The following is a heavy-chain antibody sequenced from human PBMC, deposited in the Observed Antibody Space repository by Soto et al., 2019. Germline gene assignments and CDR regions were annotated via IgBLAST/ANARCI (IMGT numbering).Heavy chain of an antibody. CDR1: GDSISSGGYY. J-gene: IGHJ5*02. CDR2: IYYSGST. D-gene: IGHD3-10*02. Sequence: PLETLSLTCTVSGDSISSGGYYWSWIRQHPGKGLEWIGYIYYSGSTYYNPSLKSRVTISVDTSKNQFSLKLSSVTAADTAVYYCARVVSVRGSVLFDPWGQGTLVTVSS. CDR3: ARVVSVRGSVLFDP. V-gene: IGHV4-31*03.